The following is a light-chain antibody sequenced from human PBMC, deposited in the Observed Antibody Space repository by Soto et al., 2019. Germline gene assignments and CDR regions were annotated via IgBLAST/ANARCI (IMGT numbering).Light chain of an antibody. CDR2: GNI. CDR1: SSNIGAGYV. Sequence: QLVLTQPPSVSGAPGQRVTISCTGSSSNIGAGYVVHWYQQLPGTAPKLLIYGNINRPSGVPDRFSGSRSGTSASLAITGLQAEDEADYYCQSYDSSLSGWVFGGGTKLTVL. J-gene: IGLJ3*02. CDR3: QSYDSSLSGWV. V-gene: IGLV1-40*01.